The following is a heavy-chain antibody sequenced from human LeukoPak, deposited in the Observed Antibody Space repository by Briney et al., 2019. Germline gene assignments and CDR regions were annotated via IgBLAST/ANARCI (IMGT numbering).Heavy chain of an antibody. CDR2: ISGSGSP. Sequence: GGSLRLSCAVSGFTFSGFAMSWVRQAPGKGLEWVSTISGSGSPYYADSVKGRITISRDNSKNTLYLQMNSLRAEDTAIFYCAKTMGAIDHDHWGQGTLVTVSS. J-gene: IGHJ4*02. CDR1: GFTFSGFA. V-gene: IGHV3-23*01. D-gene: IGHD1-26*01. CDR3: AKTMGAIDHDH.